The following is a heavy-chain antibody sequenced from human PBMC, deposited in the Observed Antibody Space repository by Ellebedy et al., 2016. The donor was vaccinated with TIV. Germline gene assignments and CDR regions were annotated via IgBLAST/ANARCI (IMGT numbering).Heavy chain of an antibody. D-gene: IGHD3-16*01. CDR3: VGAYRRGGGGEFAH. CDR2: FYYDGST. CDR1: GFIVSTND. V-gene: IGHV3-53*01. Sequence: GGSLRLXCAASGFIVSTNDVSWVRQAPAKGLEWVSVFYYDGSTYNAASVKGRFTVSRDNSKNTVYLQMESLRADDGAVYYCVGAYRRGGGGEFAHWGQGTLVTVSS. J-gene: IGHJ1*01.